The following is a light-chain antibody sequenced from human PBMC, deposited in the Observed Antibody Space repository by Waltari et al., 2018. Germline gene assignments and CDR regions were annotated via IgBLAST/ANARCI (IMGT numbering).Light chain of an antibody. V-gene: IGLV1-40*01. J-gene: IGLJ2*01. CDR3: QSYDSSLGGSL. CDR1: SPTIGAPFD. Sequence: QSVLTQPLSVSGPPGQRVPISCTGSSPTIGAPFDVHWYQVIPGTAPKGVIQGNSNRPSGVPDRFSGSRSGTSASLAITGLQAEDEADYYCQSYDSSLGGSLFGGGTKLTVL. CDR2: GNS.